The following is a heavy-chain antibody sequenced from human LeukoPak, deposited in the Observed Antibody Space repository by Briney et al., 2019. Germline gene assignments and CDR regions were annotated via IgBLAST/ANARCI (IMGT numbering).Heavy chain of an antibody. D-gene: IGHD3-3*01. CDR1: GFTFSSYW. J-gene: IGHJ4*02. V-gene: IGHV3-74*01. CDR3: ARDLSDFWSGWEYYFDY. CDR2: INSDGSST. Sequence: QTGGSLRLSCAASGFTFSSYWMHWVRQAPGKGLVWVSRINSDGSSTSYADSVKGRFTISRDNAKSTLYLQMNSLRAEDTAVYYCARDLSDFWSGWEYYFDYWGRGTLVTVSS.